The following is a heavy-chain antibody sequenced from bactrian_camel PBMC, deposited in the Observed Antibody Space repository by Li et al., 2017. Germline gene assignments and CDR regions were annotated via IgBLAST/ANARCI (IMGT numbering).Heavy chain of an antibody. Sequence: HVQLVESGGGSVQAGGSLRLSCAASEYRYSANCMGWFRQVRGNEREGVAVYSLGGRPDYSGAVKGRFTISHNSATNTLFLQMNSLKPEDTAMYFCKTHGSSYCSAGYHSAAGQGTQVTVS. D-gene: IGHD2*01. J-gene: IGHJ4*01. V-gene: IGHV3S53*01. CDR2: YSLGGRP. CDR1: EYRYSANC.